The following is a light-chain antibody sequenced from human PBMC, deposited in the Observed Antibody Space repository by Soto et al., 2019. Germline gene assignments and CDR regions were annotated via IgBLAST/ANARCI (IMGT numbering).Light chain of an antibody. Sequence: QSALTQPPSASWSPGQSVTISCTGTSSDVGAYTYVSLYQQHPGKAPKLMIYGVTERPSGVPDRFSGSKSGNTASLTVSGLQTEDEAYYYCSSYAGSNNYVFGTGTKVTVL. J-gene: IGLJ1*01. CDR3: SSYAGSNNYV. V-gene: IGLV2-8*01. CDR2: GVT. CDR1: SSDVGAYTY.